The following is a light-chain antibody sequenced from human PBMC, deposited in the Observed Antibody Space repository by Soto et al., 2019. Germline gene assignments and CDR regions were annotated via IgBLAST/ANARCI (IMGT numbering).Light chain of an antibody. V-gene: IGKV1-39*01. J-gene: IGKJ2*01. CDR3: QQSYRTPPNT. CDR1: QSISNY. Sequence: DIQMPQSPSSLSASVGDRVTITCRASQSISNYLNWYQQKPGKAPKLLIYAASSLQIGVPSRFSDSGSGTDFTLTISTLQPEDFATYYCQQSYRTPPNTFGQGTKLEIK. CDR2: AAS.